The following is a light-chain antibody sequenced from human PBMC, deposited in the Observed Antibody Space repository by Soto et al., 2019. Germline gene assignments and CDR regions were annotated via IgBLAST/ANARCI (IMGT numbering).Light chain of an antibody. V-gene: IGKV3-20*01. CDR1: QSISRSD. CDR2: DAS. J-gene: IGKJ1*01. Sequence: EIVLTQSPGTVSLSPGESATLSCRASQSISRSDLAWYQHRPGQAPRLLIHDASTRATGIPDRLSGSGSGTDFTLTIGRLEPEECAVDYGQQQDSLPRTFGQGTKVDIK. CDR3: QQQDSLPRT.